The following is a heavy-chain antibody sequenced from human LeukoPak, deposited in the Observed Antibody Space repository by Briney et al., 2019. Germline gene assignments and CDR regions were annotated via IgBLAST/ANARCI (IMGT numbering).Heavy chain of an antibody. J-gene: IGHJ6*02. CDR2: IIPIFGTA. V-gene: IGHV1-69*01. D-gene: IGHD5-12*01. CDR1: GGTFSSYA. CDR3: ARDHSGYEGVYYYYGMDV. Sequence: AASVKVSCKASGGTFSSYAISWVRQAPGQGLEWMGGIIPIFGTANYAQKFQGRVTITADESTSTAYMELSSLRSEDTAVYYCARDHSGYEGVYYYYGMDVWGQGTTVTVSS.